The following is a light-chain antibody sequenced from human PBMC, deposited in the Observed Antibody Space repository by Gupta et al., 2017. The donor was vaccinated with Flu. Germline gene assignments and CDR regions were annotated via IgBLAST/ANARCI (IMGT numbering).Light chain of an antibody. CDR1: CGSIASGY. CDR3: QSFDTSNHVVI. V-gene: IGLV6-57*01. J-gene: IGLJ2*01. CDR2: EYI. Sequence: FMLTQPHSASESPGKSITIACTRNCGSIASGYVQWYQQRPDSSPTTVIYEYIQRPSGVPVRFSGSNDTASNSASLTISGLESEDEADYYCQSFDTSNHVVIFGGGTRLTVL.